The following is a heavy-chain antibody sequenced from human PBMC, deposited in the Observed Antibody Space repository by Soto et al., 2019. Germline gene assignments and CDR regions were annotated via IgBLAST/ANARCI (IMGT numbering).Heavy chain of an antibody. D-gene: IGHD4-17*01. CDR3: ARGGPTVTRYYFDY. CDR2: INWNGGST. Sequence: EVQLVESGGGVVRPGGSLRLSCAASGFTFDDYGMSWVRQAPGKGLEWVSGINWNGGSTGYADSVKGRFTISRDNAKNSLYLQMNTLRAEDTALYHCARGGPTVTRYYFDYWGQGTLVTVSS. V-gene: IGHV3-20*01. J-gene: IGHJ4*02. CDR1: GFTFDDYG.